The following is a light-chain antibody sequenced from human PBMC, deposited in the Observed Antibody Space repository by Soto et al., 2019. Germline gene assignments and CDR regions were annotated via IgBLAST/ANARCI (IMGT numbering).Light chain of an antibody. Sequence: EIVLTQSPGTLSLSPGERATLSCRASQSVSSSYLAWYQQKPGQAPRLLIYGASSRATGIPDRFSGSGSGTDFTLTISRLAPEDFAVYYCQQYASSPTTFGHRTQV. CDR3: QQYASSPTT. CDR2: GAS. J-gene: IGKJ1*01. CDR1: QSVSSSY. V-gene: IGKV3-20*01.